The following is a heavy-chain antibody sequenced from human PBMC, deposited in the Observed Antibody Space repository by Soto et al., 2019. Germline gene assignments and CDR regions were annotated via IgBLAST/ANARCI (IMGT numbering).Heavy chain of an antibody. CDR3: ARSRYYGSGSYYAPYYYYGMDV. D-gene: IGHD3-10*01. V-gene: IGHV3-74*01. CDR1: GFTFSSYW. J-gene: IGHJ6*02. CDR2: INSDGSST. Sequence: GSLRLSCAASGFTFSSYWMHWVRQAPGKGLVWVSRINSDGSSTSYADSVKGRFTISRDNAKNTLYLQMNSLRAEDTAVYYCARSRYYGSGSYYAPYYYYGMDVWGQGTTVTVSS.